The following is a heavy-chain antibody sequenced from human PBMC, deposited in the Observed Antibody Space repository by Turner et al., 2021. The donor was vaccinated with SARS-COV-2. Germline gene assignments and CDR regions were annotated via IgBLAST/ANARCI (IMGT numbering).Heavy chain of an antibody. V-gene: IGHV3-33*05. Sequence: VQPVESGGGVVEAGWSLILSCAASGFRFSTSVMRWVRQTPGKGLEWVALISYDGGNKFNADSVKGRFIISRDNAKNMLVLQVNSLSAEDTGVYCCARDTPQLNWGQGVPVTVSS. CDR3: ARDTPQLN. CDR1: GFRFSTSV. D-gene: IGHD1-1*01. CDR2: ISYDGGNK. J-gene: IGHJ4*02.